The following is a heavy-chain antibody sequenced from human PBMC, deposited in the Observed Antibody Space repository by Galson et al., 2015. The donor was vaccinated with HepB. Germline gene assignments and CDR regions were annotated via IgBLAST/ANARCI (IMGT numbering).Heavy chain of an antibody. CDR2: INHSGST. Sequence: ETLSLTCAVYGGSFSGYYWSWIRQPPGKGLEWIGEINHSGSTNYNPSLKSRVTISVDTSKNQFSLKLSSVTAADTAVYYCARAQPGLWSGWFYYYYGMDVWGQGTTVTVSS. D-gene: IGHD6-19*01. CDR1: GGSFSGYY. J-gene: IGHJ6*02. CDR3: ARAQPGLWSGWFYYYYGMDV. V-gene: IGHV4-34*01.